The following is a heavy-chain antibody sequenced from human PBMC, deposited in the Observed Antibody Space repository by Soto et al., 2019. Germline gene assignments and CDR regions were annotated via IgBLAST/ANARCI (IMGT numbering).Heavy chain of an antibody. Sequence: GESLKISCAASGFTFSSYSMNWVRQAPGKGLEWVSYISSSSSTIYYADSVKGRFTISRDNAKNSLYLQMNSLRDEDTAVYYCARGVLTGYYSYYYYGMDVWGQGTTVTVSS. CDR1: GFTFSSYS. J-gene: IGHJ6*02. CDR2: ISSSSSTI. CDR3: ARGVLTGYYSYYYYGMDV. V-gene: IGHV3-48*02. D-gene: IGHD3-9*01.